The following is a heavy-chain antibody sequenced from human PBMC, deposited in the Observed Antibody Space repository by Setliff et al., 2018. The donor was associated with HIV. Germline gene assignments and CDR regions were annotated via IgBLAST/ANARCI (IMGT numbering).Heavy chain of an antibody. J-gene: IGHJ6*02. Sequence: SVKVSCKASGGTFSSYAISWVRQAPGQGLEWMGGIIPIFGTANYAQKFQGSVTITADESTSTAYMELSSLRSEDTAVYYCGVGPEKIYYYYGMDVWGQGTTVTVSS. CDR3: GVGPEKIYYYYGMDV. CDR2: IIPIFGTA. D-gene: IGHD1-26*01. CDR1: GGTFSSYA. V-gene: IGHV1-69*13.